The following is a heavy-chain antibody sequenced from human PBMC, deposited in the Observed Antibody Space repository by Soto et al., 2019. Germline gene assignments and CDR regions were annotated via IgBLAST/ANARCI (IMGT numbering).Heavy chain of an antibody. J-gene: IGHJ5*02. Sequence: TSETLSLTCTVSGGSISNYYCNWIRQPAGKGLEWIGHIDTSGSTNYNPSLKSRVTMSVDTSKQEFSLKLSSVTAADTAVYYCARGASGYYDSSGYYGGWFDPWGQGSLVTVSS. CDR2: IDTSGST. CDR3: ARGASGYYDSSGYYGGWFDP. V-gene: IGHV4-4*07. CDR1: GGSISNYY. D-gene: IGHD3-22*01.